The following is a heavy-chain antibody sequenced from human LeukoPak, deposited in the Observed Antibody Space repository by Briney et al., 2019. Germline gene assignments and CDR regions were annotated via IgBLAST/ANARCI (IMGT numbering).Heavy chain of an antibody. J-gene: IGHJ4*02. CDR3: ASGGVAGASPFHY. CDR1: GFTFSSYA. D-gene: IGHD1-26*01. CDR2: ISSNGGST. Sequence: GGSLRLSCAASGFTFSSYAMHWVRQAPGKGLEYVSAISSNGGSTYYANSVKGRFTISRDNSKNTLYLQMGSLRAEDMAVYYCASGGVAGASPFHYWGQGTLVTVSS. V-gene: IGHV3-64*01.